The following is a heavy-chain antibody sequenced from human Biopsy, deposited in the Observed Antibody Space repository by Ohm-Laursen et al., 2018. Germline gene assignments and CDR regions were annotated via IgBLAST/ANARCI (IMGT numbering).Heavy chain of an antibody. CDR2: ISYTGYT. CDR1: GGPFTGHY. D-gene: IGHD4-23*01. J-gene: IGHJ4*02. CDR3: ARGSNGFGGLYFHR. Sequence: SATLSLTCTVSGGPFTGHYWSWIRQPPGKGLEWIGHISYTGYTSYNASLKSRVTISVDTSRNHFSLRLSSLTAADTAVYYCARGSNGFGGLYFHRWGQGTLLTVSS. V-gene: IGHV4-59*11.